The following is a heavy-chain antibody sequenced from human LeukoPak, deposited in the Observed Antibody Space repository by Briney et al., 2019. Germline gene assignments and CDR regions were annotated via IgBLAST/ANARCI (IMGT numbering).Heavy chain of an antibody. J-gene: IGHJ6*03. Sequence: AGSLILSCAASRFTFDDYGMDWDRQVQGKGLEWVYHKRGDGGSTYYADAVRGRFTISRDNSKNSLYLQMNSLKTEDTALYDCGKDAGPRNDCMEVWGKGTTVTVSS. V-gene: IGHV3-43*02. CDR2: KRGDGGST. CDR3: GKDAGPRNDCMEV. CDR1: RFTFDDYG.